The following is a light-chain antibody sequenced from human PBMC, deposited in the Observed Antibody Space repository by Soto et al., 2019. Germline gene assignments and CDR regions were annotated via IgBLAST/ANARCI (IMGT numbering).Light chain of an antibody. CDR3: QQYYSTPRT. V-gene: IGKV4-1*01. Sequence: DIVMTQSPDSLAVSLGERATINCKSSQSVLYSSDNKNYLAWYQQKPGLPPKLLVYWASTRESGVPDRFSGSASGTDFTLTISSLEAEDVAFYYCQQYYSTPRTFGQGTKVEIK. J-gene: IGKJ1*01. CDR2: WAS. CDR1: QSVLYSSDNKNY.